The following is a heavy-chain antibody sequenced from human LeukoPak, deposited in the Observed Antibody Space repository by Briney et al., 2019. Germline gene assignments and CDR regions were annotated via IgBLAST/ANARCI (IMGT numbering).Heavy chain of an antibody. Sequence: SVKVSCKASGGTFSSYAISWVRQAPGQGLEWMGRIIPILGIANYAQKFQGRVTITADKSTSTAYMELSSLRSEDTAVYYCAKDGGGSYTVDYWGQGTLVTVSS. CDR1: GGTFSSYA. J-gene: IGHJ4*02. CDR2: IIPILGIA. CDR3: AKDGGGSYTVDY. V-gene: IGHV1-69*04. D-gene: IGHD1-26*01.